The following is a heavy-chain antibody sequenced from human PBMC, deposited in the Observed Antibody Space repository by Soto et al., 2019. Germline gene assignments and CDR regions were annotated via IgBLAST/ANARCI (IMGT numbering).Heavy chain of an antibody. Sequence: QVQLVQSGAEVKKPGASVKVSCKASGYTFTGYYMHWVRQAPGQGLEWMGWINPNSGGTNYAQKFQGRVTMTRDTSISTAYMELSRLRSDDTAVYYCARTISYLWFGELLSSYGMDVWGQGTTVTVSS. D-gene: IGHD3-10*01. CDR1: GYTFTGYY. CDR2: INPNSGGT. CDR3: ARTISYLWFGELLSSYGMDV. V-gene: IGHV1-2*02. J-gene: IGHJ6*02.